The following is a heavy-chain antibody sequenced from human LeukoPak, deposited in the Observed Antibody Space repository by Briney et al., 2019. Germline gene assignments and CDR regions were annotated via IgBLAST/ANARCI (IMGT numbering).Heavy chain of an antibody. J-gene: IGHJ1*01. CDR1: GFTFDDYG. Sequence: TGGSLRLSCAASGFTFDDYGMSWVRQAPGKGLEWVSGINRNGGSTGDADSVKGRFTISRDNAKNSLYLQMNSLRAEDTALYYCARSNTYYSGSGSYIEHWGQGTLVTVSS. CDR3: ARSNTYYSGSGSYIEH. V-gene: IGHV3-20*04. D-gene: IGHD3-10*01. CDR2: INRNGGST.